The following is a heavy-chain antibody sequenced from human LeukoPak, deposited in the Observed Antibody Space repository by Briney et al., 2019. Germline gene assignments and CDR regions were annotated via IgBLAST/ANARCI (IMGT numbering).Heavy chain of an antibody. Sequence: SETLSLTCTVSGGSLSSSSSYWGWIRQPPGKGLEWIGSIYYSGSTYYNPSLKSRVTISVDTSKNQFSLKLSSVTAADTAVYYCASGGYYFDYWGQGTLVTVSS. CDR3: ASGGYYFDY. J-gene: IGHJ4*02. CDR2: IYYSGST. CDR1: GGSLSSSSSY. V-gene: IGHV4-39*07. D-gene: IGHD3-16*01.